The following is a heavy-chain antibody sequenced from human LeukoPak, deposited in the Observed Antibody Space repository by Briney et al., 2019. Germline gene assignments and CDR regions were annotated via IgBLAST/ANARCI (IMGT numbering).Heavy chain of an antibody. D-gene: IGHD3-22*01. Sequence: SETLSLTCTVSGDSISNYYWSWIRQSPGKELEWIGYMYNRGSTIYNPSLKSRVTISFDTSKKQFSLKMNSVTAADTAVYYCAREGWGYDSSAYRSRYFDLWGRGTLVTVSS. CDR1: GDSISNYY. CDR2: MYNRGST. J-gene: IGHJ2*01. V-gene: IGHV4-59*01. CDR3: AREGWGYDSSAYRSRYFDL.